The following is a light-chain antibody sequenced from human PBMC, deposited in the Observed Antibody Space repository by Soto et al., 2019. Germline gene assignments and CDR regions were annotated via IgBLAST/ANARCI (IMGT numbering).Light chain of an antibody. CDR1: QSVSSSN. CDR2: GAS. CDR3: QQYAGSIT. Sequence: IVLTQSPCTLSLSPGERATLSCRASQSVSSSNLAWYQQKPGQAPRLLIYGASSRATGIPDRFSGSGSGTDFTLTISRPEPEDFAVYYCQQYAGSITFGQGTRLEIK. J-gene: IGKJ5*01. V-gene: IGKV3-20*01.